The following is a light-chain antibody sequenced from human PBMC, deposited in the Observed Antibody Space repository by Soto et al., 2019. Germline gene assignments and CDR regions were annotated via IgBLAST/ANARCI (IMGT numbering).Light chain of an antibody. CDR1: QSVSSY. J-gene: IGKJ4*01. CDR2: DAS. V-gene: IGKV3-11*01. Sequence: EIVLTQSPATLSLSPGERATLSCRASQSVSSYLAWYQQKPGQAPRLLIYDASNRATGIPARFSGSGSGTDFTLTISSLAPEDFAVYYCQQRSNWPPPLTFAGGTKVEIK. CDR3: QQRSNWPPPLT.